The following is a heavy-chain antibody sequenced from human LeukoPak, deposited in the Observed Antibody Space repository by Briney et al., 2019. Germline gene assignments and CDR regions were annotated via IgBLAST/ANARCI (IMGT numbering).Heavy chain of an antibody. D-gene: IGHD3-3*01. CDR2: IYHSGST. J-gene: IGHJ4*02. V-gene: IGHV4-30-2*01. Sequence: SQTLSLTCTVSGGSISSGGYSWSWIRQPPGKGLERIGYIYHSGSTYYNPSLKSRVTISVDRSKNQFSLKLSSVTAADTAVYYCARTYYDFWSGSYFDYWGQGTLVTVSS. CDR3: ARTYYDFWSGSYFDY. CDR1: GGSISSGGYS.